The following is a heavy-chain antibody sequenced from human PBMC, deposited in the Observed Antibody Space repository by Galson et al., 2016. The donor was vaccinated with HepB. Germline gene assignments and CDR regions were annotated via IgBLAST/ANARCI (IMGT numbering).Heavy chain of an antibody. CDR2: IKSKSEGGTT. V-gene: IGHV3-15*01. CDR3: TTSGGSFDS. CDR1: GFTFTNAW. J-gene: IGHJ4*02. Sequence: SLRLSCAASGFTFTNAWMSWVRQAPGKGLEWVGRIKSKSEGGTTAYATVVKGRFTISRDDSKSTLYLQMNSLKTEDTAVYYCTTSGGSFDSWGQGTLVTVSP. D-gene: IGHD6-25*01.